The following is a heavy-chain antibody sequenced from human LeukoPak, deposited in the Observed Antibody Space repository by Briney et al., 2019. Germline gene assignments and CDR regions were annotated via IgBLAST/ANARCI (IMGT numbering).Heavy chain of an antibody. CDR2: IYYSGST. J-gene: IGHJ6*02. CDR3: ARDGTTYYDFWSGPQTVTRAYGMDV. V-gene: IGHV4-34*09. CDR1: GGSFSGYY. Sequence: SETLSLTCAVYGGSFSGYYWSWIRQPPGKGLEWIGYIYYSGSTYYNPSLKSRVTISVDTSKNQFSLKLSSVTAADTAVYYCARDGTTYYDFWSGPQTVTRAYGMDVWGQGTTVTVSS. D-gene: IGHD3-3*01.